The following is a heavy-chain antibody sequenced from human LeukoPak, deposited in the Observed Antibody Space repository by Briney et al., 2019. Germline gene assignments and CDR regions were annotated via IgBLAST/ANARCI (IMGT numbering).Heavy chain of an antibody. CDR3: ATTNRFYGDYHY. J-gene: IGHJ4*02. Sequence: ASVKVSCKASGYTFTSYGISWVRQAPGQGLEWVGWISAYNGNTNYAQKLQGRVTMTTDTSTSTAYMELRSLRSDDTAVYYCATTNRFYGDYHYWGQGTLVTVSS. D-gene: IGHD4-17*01. V-gene: IGHV1-18*01. CDR1: GYTFTSYG. CDR2: ISAYNGNT.